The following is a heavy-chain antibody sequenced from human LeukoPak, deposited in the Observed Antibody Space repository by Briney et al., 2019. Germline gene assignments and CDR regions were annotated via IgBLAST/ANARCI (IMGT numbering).Heavy chain of an antibody. CDR3: ARGVAASSIDY. V-gene: IGHV4-59*08. J-gene: IGHJ4*02. D-gene: IGHD6-13*01. Sequence: KASETLSLACTVSGGSISSYYWSWIRQPPGKGLGGIGYIYYRGSTNYNASLKSRVTISEDTSKNQFSLKLRSVTAADTAVYYCARGVAASSIDYWGQGTLVTVSS. CDR2: IYYRGST. CDR1: GGSISSYY.